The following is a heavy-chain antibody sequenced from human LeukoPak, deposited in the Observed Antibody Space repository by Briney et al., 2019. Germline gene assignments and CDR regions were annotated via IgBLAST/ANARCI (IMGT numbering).Heavy chain of an antibody. V-gene: IGHV4-61*02. D-gene: IGHD2-15*01. J-gene: IGHJ4*02. CDR3: ARGPGRRVVVAPNFDY. Sequence: SETLSLTCTVSGGSISSGSYYWSWIRQPAGKGLEWIGRIYTSGSTNYNPSLKSRVTISVDTSKNQFSLKLSSVTAADTAVYYCARGPGRRVVVAPNFDYWGQGTLVTVSS. CDR2: IYTSGST. CDR1: GGSISSGSYY.